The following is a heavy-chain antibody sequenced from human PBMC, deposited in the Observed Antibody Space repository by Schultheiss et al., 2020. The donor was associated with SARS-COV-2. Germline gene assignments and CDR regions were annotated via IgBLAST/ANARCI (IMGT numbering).Heavy chain of an antibody. CDR3: AREGYGGNFDY. D-gene: IGHD4-23*01. V-gene: IGHV3-66*01. J-gene: IGHJ4*02. Sequence: GGSLRLSCAASGFTVSSNYMSWVRQAPGKGLEWVSAISGSGGSTYYADSVKGRFTISRDNSKNTLYLQMNSLRAEDTAVYYCAREGYGGNFDYWGQGTLVTVSS. CDR1: GFTVSSNY. CDR2: ISGSGGST.